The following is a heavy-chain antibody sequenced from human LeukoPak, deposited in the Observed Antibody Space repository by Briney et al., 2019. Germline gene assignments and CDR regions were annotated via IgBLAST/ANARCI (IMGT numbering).Heavy chain of an antibody. CDR1: GFTFSSYA. V-gene: IGHV3-30-3*01. J-gene: IGHJ5*01. D-gene: IGHD2-8*01. Sequence: GGSLRLSCAASGFTFSSYAMPWVRQAPGKGLEWVAVISYDGSNKYYADSVKGRFTISRDNSKNTLYLQMNSLRAEDTAVYYCASYCTNGQCYSKGWLESWGRGTLVTASS. CDR2: ISYDGSNK. CDR3: ASYCTNGQCYSKGWLES.